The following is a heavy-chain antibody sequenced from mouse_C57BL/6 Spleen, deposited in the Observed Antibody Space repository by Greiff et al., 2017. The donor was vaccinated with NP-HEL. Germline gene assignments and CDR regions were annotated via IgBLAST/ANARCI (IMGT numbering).Heavy chain of an antibody. D-gene: IGHD2-4*01. CDR2: INPYNGDT. V-gene: IGHV1-20*01. CDR3: ARGGVTFYDYDSETGYYFDY. J-gene: IGHJ2*01. Sequence: EVKLQESGPELVKPGDSVKISCKASGYSFTGYFMNWVMQSHGKSLEWIGRINPYNGDTFYNQKFKGKATLTVDKSSSTAHMELRSLTSEDSAVYYCARGGVTFYDYDSETGYYFDYWGQGTTLTVSS. CDR1: GYSFTGYF.